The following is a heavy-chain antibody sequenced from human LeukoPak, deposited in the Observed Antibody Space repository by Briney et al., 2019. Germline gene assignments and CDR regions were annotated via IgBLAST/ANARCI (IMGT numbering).Heavy chain of an antibody. CDR3: ARHIAAAGPGFDY. CDR2: INSDGSRT. CDR1: GFTFSSYW. V-gene: IGHV3-74*01. Sequence: TGGSLRLSCAASGFTFSSYWMHWVRQAPGKGLVWVSRINSDGSRTSYADSVKGRFTISRDNAKNTQYLQMNSLRAEDTAVYYCARHIAAAGPGFDYWGQGTLVTVSS. J-gene: IGHJ4*02. D-gene: IGHD6-13*01.